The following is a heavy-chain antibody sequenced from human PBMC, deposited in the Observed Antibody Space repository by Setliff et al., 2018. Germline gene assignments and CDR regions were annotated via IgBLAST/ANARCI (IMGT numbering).Heavy chain of an antibody. CDR3: TTSPISSGWHSNFDYNMDV. V-gene: IGHV3-15*01. CDR1: GFTFSNAW. D-gene: IGHD6-19*01. J-gene: IGHJ6*02. Sequence: LRLSCTASGFTFSNAWMSWVRQAPGKGLERVGRIKRITDSGTTDHAAPVKGRFTVSRDDSISTLYLQMNSLKTEDTAVYYCTTSPISSGWHSNFDYNMDVWGQGTTVTVSS. CDR2: IKRITDSGTT.